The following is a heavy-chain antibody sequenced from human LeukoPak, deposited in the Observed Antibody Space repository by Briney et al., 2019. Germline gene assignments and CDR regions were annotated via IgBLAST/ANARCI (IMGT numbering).Heavy chain of an antibody. CDR3: ARQVPDSAGNSRRWFDP. V-gene: IGHV4-59*08. CDR1: GDSISGYY. CDR2: IHYSGNA. J-gene: IGHJ5*02. Sequence: SETLSLTCTVSGDSISGYYWTWIRQPPGKGLEWIGFIHYSGNANYNPSLKSRVTISVDTSKNQVSLKLSSVTAADTAVYYCARQVPDSAGNSRRWFDPWGQGTLVTVSS. D-gene: IGHD2-15*01.